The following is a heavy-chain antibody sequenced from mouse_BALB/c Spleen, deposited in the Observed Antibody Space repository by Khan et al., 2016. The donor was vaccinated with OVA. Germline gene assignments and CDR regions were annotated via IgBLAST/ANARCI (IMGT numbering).Heavy chain of an antibody. D-gene: IGHD1-1*01. V-gene: IGHV3-2*02. Sequence: EVQLQESGPGLVKPSQSLSLTCTVTGYSITSDYAWNWIRQFPGNKLEWMGFISYSGNTKYNPSLKSRISITRDTSKNQFFLQLNSVTTEDTATYYCARVYGGVFDYWGQGTTLTVSS. CDR3: ARVYGGVFDY. CDR2: ISYSGNT. CDR1: GYSITSDYA. J-gene: IGHJ2*01.